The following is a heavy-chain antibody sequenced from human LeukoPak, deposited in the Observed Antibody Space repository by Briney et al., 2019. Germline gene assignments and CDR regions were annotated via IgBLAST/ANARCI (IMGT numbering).Heavy chain of an antibody. CDR3: AREEGYCSSTSCYTYLDY. V-gene: IGHV4-61*02. CDR1: GGSISSGSYY. Sequence: SETLSLTCTVSGGSISSGSYYWSWIRQPAGKGLEWIGRIYTSGSTNYNPSLKSRVTISVDTSKNQFSLKLSSVSAADTAVYYCAREEGYCSSTSCYTYLDYWGQGTLVTVSS. CDR2: IYTSGST. J-gene: IGHJ4*02. D-gene: IGHD2-2*02.